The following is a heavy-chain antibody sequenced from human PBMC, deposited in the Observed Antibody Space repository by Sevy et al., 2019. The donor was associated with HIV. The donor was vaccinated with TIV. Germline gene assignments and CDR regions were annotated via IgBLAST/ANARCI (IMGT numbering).Heavy chain of an antibody. CDR1: GLTFSSYA. J-gene: IGHJ4*02. D-gene: IGHD6-19*01. V-gene: IGHV3-30-3*01. CDR2: ISYDGSNK. CDR3: TREGQAAGTRHFDY. Sequence: GGSLRLSCAASGLTFSSYAMHWVRQAPGKGLEWVAVISYDGSNKYYADSVKGRFTISRDNSKNTLYLQMNSLRAEDTAVYYCTREGQAAGTRHFDYWGQGTLVTVSS.